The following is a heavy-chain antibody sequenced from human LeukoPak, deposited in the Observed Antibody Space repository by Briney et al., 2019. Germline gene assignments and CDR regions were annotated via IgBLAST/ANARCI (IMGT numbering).Heavy chain of an antibody. Sequence: GALELSFGVSGLTFRYYYMRWTRRAPGKGAELVSYISPSGSSIFYVDSVKGRFTISRDNAKNSLYLQMNSLRAEDTAVYYCTRGRHGLEYWGQGTLVTVSS. V-gene: IGHV3-11*01. CDR3: TRGRHGLEY. J-gene: IGHJ4*02. CDR2: ISPSGSSI. D-gene: IGHD4-17*01. CDR1: GLTFRYYY.